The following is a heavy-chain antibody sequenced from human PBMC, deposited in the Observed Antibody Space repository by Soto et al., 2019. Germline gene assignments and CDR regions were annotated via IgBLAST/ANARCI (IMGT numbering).Heavy chain of an antibody. D-gene: IGHD2-2*01. Sequence: QVQLVQSGAEVKKPGASVKVSCNASGYTFTSYDINWVRQATGQGLEWMGWMNPNSGNTGYAQKFQGRVTMTRNTSISTAYMELSSLRSEDTAVYYCAREGGLGYCSSTSCHDYWYFDLWGRGTLVTVSS. J-gene: IGHJ2*01. CDR3: AREGGLGYCSSTSCHDYWYFDL. CDR1: GYTFTSYD. CDR2: MNPNSGNT. V-gene: IGHV1-8*01.